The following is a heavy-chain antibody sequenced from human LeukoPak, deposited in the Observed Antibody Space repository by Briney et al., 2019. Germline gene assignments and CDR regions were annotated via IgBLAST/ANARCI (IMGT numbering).Heavy chain of an antibody. CDR1: GFTFSDYA. CDR3: AKDMGPSGLGSGWPFDL. CDR2: QSYNGRHE. V-gene: IGHV3-30*18. Sequence: GCSLRLSCAASGFTFSDYAVYWVRQAPGKGLEQVAVQSYNGRHEYYADSVQRRFTISRDTSKHTLYLQMSSLTTEHAGVYYCAKDMGPSGLGSGWPFDLCGQGTLVAVSS. J-gene: IGHJ5*02. D-gene: IGHD6-19*01.